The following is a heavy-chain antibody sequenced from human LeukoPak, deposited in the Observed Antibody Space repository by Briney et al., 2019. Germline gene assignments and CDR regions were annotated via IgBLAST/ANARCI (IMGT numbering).Heavy chain of an antibody. D-gene: IGHD5-12*01. Sequence: GGSLRLSCAASGFTFSSYGMHWVRQAPGKGLEWVAFIRYGSSKYYADSVRGRFTISRDDSKNTLYLQMNSLRAEDTAVYYCARGDSGYDPLNWFDPWGQGTLVTVSS. CDR2: IRYGSSK. CDR1: GFTFSSYG. CDR3: ARGDSGYDPLNWFDP. V-gene: IGHV3-30*02. J-gene: IGHJ5*02.